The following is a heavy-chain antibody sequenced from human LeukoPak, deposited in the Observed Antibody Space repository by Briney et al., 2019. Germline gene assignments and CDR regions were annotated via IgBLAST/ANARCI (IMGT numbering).Heavy chain of an antibody. D-gene: IGHD5-18*01. J-gene: IGHJ4*02. CDR1: GYSISSGYY. CDR2: IYHSGRT. CDR3: ARHPTSLTAMVTDY. Sequence: SETLSLTCVVSGYSISSGYYWGWIRQPPGKGLEWVGIIYHSGRTYYNPSLKSRVTISVDTSKNQCSRKLSSVTAADTAVYYCARHPTSLTAMVTDYWGQGTLVTVSS. V-gene: IGHV4-38-2*01.